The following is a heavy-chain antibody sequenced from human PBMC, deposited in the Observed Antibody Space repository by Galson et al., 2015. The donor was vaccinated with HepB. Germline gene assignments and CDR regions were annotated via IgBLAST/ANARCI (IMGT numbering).Heavy chain of an antibody. Sequence: SLRLSCAASTFTFSNYAMTWVRQAPGKGLEWVSAISDTGGSTHYADSVEGRFTISRDNSKNTLYPHMNSLRVEDTAVYYCTKQRGGYAYDPLGFWGQGTLVTVSS. CDR2: ISDTGGST. D-gene: IGHD3-16*01. CDR3: TKQRGGYAYDPLGF. V-gene: IGHV3-23*01. J-gene: IGHJ4*02. CDR1: TFTFSNYA.